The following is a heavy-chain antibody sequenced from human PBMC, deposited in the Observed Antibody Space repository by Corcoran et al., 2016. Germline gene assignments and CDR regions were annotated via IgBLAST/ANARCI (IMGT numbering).Heavy chain of an antibody. V-gene: IGHV4-38-2*02. D-gene: IGHD2-2*01. CDR3: ARSLVVVPAAAFDY. Sequence: QVQLQESGPGLVKPSETLSLTCTVSGYSISSGYYWGWIRQPPGKGLEWIGSIYHSGSTYYNPSLKSRVTISVDTSKNQFSLKLSSVTAADTAVYYCARSLVVVPAAAFDYWGQGTLVTVSS. J-gene: IGHJ4*02. CDR2: IYHSGST. CDR1: GYSISSGYY.